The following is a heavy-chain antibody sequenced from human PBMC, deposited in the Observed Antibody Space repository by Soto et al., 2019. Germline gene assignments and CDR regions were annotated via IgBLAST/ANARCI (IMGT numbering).Heavy chain of an antibody. Sequence: QLQRQESGSGLVKPSQTLSLTCAVSGGSISSGGCSWSWIRQPPGKGLEWIGYVYHSGSTYYNPSLKSRVTISVDRSKNQFSLNLSSVTATDTAVYYCARGASYYYDGSGYYYFDYWGQGTLVTVSS. CDR3: ARGASYYYDGSGYYYFDY. CDR2: VYHSGST. D-gene: IGHD3-22*01. V-gene: IGHV4-30-2*01. J-gene: IGHJ4*02. CDR1: GGSISSGGCS.